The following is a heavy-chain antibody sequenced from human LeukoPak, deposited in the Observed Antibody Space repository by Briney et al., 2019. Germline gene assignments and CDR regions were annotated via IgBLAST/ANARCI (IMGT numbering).Heavy chain of an antibody. J-gene: IGHJ3*02. CDR3: ARTKWELLLAFDI. V-gene: IGHV4-30-4*01. Sequence: SETLSLTCTVSGGSISSGDYYWSWIRQPPGKGLEWIGYIYYSGSTYYNPSLKSRVTISVDTSKNQFSLKLSSVTAADTAVYYCARTKWELLLAFDIWGQGTMVTVSS. CDR1: GGSISSGDYY. D-gene: IGHD1-26*01. CDR2: IYYSGST.